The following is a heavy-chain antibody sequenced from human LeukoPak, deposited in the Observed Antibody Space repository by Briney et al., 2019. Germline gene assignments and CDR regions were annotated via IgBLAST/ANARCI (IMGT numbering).Heavy chain of an antibody. CDR1: GGTFSSYA. V-gene: IGHV1-8*02. CDR2: MNPNSGNT. CDR3: ARGHGGYCSGGSCLYYFDY. Sequence: ASVKVSCKASGGTFSSYAINWVRQATGQGLEWMGWMNPNSGNTGYAQKFQGRVTMTRNTSISTAYMELSSLRSEDTAVYYCARGHGGYCSGGSCLYYFDYWGQGTLVTVSS. J-gene: IGHJ4*02. D-gene: IGHD2-15*01.